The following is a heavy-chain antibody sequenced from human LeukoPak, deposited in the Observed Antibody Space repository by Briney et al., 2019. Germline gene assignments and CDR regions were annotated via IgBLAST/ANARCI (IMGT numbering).Heavy chain of an antibody. D-gene: IGHD3-16*01. CDR2: VMSGRGST. CDR3: TRERRGSYYAFES. V-gene: IGHV3-11*05. Sequence: GGSLRLSCAASGFSVSDYSISWIRQSPGKGPEWISYVMSGRGSTNYADSVKGRFTISRDNAKNSVALQLDGLRADDTAVYFCTRERRGSYYAFESWGQGSLVTVSS. J-gene: IGHJ4*02. CDR1: GFSVSDYS.